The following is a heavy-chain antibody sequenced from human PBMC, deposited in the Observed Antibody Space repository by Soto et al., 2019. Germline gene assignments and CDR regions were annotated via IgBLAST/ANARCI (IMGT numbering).Heavy chain of an antibody. Sequence: EVQLLESGGGLVQPGGSLRLSCAASGFTISNYAMGWVRQAPGKGLEWVSSLSGSGDNTYYADSVKGRVTISRDNSRHNSKNTLYLQMNSLRAEDTAVYYCTRSRGWYTFDYWGQGTLVTVSS. CDR1: GFTISNYA. V-gene: IGHV3-23*01. CDR3: TRSRGWYTFDY. CDR2: LSGSGDNT. D-gene: IGHD6-19*01. J-gene: IGHJ4*02.